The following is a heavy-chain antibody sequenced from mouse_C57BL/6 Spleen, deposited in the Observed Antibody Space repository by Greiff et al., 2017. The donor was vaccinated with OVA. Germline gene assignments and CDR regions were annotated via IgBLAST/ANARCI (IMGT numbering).Heavy chain of an antibody. CDR2: IYPRSGNT. CDR3: ARGFTTVVATPYAMDY. Sequence: QVQLQQSGAELARPGASVKLSCKASGYTFTSYGISWVKQRTGQGLEWIGEIYPRSGNTYYNEKFKGKATLTADKSSSTAYMELRSLTSEDSAVYFCARGFTTVVATPYAMDYWGQGTSVTVSS. J-gene: IGHJ4*01. CDR1: GYTFTSYG. V-gene: IGHV1-81*01. D-gene: IGHD1-1*01.